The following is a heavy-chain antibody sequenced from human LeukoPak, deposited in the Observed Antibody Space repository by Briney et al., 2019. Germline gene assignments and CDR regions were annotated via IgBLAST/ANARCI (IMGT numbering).Heavy chain of an antibody. CDR2: IYHTGNI. CDR1: GYSITSSSYF. J-gene: IGHJ4*02. Sequence: KSSETLSLTCTVSGYSITSSSYFWGWIRQPPGKGLEWIGSIYHTGNIFYNPSLKSRVTISVDTSKNEFSLQLSSVTAADTAVYYCVRPIVSRHEPFDYWGQGTLVTVSS. V-gene: IGHV4-39*01. CDR3: VRPIVSRHEPFDY. D-gene: IGHD5/OR15-5a*01.